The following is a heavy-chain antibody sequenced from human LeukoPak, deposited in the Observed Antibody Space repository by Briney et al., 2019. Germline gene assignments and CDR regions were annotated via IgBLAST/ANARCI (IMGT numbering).Heavy chain of an antibody. Sequence: PGGSLRPSYAASGFTVSSYSMSWARQAAGKGLEWVSSISGSGGSTYYAGSVKGRFTISRDNSKNTLYLQMNSLRAEDTAVYYCANIAGYSSGWSGDYWRQGTLVSVPS. CDR2: ISGSGGST. CDR3: ANIAGYSSGWSGDY. D-gene: IGHD6-19*01. CDR1: GFTVSSYS. V-gene: IGHV3-23*01. J-gene: IGHJ4*02.